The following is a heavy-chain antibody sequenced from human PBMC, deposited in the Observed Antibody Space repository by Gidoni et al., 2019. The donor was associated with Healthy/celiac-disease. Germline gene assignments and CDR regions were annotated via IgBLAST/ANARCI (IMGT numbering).Heavy chain of an antibody. CDR3: ARGGGAAAVYYYYGMDV. V-gene: IGHV4-34*01. D-gene: IGHD6-13*01. CDR2: INHSGST. CDR1: GGSVSGYS. Sequence: QVQLQQWGARLLQPSAALSRTVAVKGGSVSGYSGSWIRPPPGKGLEWSGEINHSGSTNYNPSLQSRVNKSVDTSKNQFSLKLNSVTAADTAVYYCARGGGAAAVYYYYGMDVWGQGTTVTVSS. J-gene: IGHJ6*02.